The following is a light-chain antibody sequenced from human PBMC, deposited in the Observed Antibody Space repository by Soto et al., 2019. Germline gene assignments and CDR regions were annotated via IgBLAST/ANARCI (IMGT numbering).Light chain of an antibody. CDR1: SSDLGGYNY. J-gene: IGLJ1*01. V-gene: IGLV2-14*01. CDR3: NSFTDSSLYV. CDR2: EVT. Sequence: QSVLTQPASVSGSLGQSITTSCTGTSSDLGGYNYVSWYQQHPGKAPRLVIYEVTNRPSGVSNRFSGSKSGNTASLTISGLQADDEADYYCNSFTDSSLYVFGTGTKV.